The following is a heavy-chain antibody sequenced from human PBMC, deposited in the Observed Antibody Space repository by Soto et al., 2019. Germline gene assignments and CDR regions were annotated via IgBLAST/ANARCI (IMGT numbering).Heavy chain of an antibody. CDR3: ARLNRRDSSGYYYGFNAFDI. D-gene: IGHD3-22*01. J-gene: IGHJ3*02. CDR1: GGSISSSIYY. Sequence: SETLSLTCTVSGGSISSSIYYWGWIRQPPGKGLEWIGSIYYSGTTYYNPSLKSRVTISVDTSKNQFSLKLSSVTAADTAVYYCARLNRRDSSGYYYGFNAFDIWGQGTMVTVSS. V-gene: IGHV4-39*01. CDR2: IYYSGTT.